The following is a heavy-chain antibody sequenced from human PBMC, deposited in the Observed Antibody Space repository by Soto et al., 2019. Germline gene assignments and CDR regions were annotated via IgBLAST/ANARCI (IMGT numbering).Heavy chain of an antibody. CDR1: GGSISSSSYY. V-gene: IGHV4-39*01. J-gene: IGHJ4*02. Sequence: SETLSLTCTVSGGSISSSSYYWGWIRQPPGKGLEWIGSIYYSGSTYYNPSLKSRVTISVDTSKNQFSLKLSSVTAADTAVYYCASTTTVTPGVFDYWGQGTLVTVSS. CDR3: ASTTTVTPGVFDY. D-gene: IGHD4-4*01. CDR2: IYYSGST.